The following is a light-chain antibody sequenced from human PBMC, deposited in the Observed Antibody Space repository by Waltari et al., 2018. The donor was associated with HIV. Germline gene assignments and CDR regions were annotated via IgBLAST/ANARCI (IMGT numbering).Light chain of an antibody. CDR1: QSTSNNF. Sequence: ELVLTKSPGILSFSPGDRPIVSCRATQSTSNNFLAWFQQKPGQPPRLLIYTSFIRAAGVPDRFSGSGAGTDFTLSINKLEPEDFAVYYCHQYGTAPRTFGQGTKVEI. CDR2: TSF. J-gene: IGKJ1*01. CDR3: HQYGTAPRT. V-gene: IGKV3-20*01.